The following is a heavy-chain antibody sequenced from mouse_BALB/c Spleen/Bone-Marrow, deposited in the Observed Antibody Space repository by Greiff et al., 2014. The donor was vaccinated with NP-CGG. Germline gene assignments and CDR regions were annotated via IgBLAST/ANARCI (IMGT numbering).Heavy chain of an antibody. CDR1: GFTFTDYY. J-gene: IGHJ1*01. Sequence: EVKLMESGGGLVQPGGSLRLSCATSGFTFTDYYMSWVRQPPGKALEWLGFIRNKANGYTTEYSASVKGRFAISRDNSQSILYLQMNTPRAEDSATYYCAREGVYYGNPYWYFDVWGAGTTVTVSS. CDR2: IRNKANGYTT. CDR3: AREGVYYGNPYWYFDV. V-gene: IGHV7-3*02. D-gene: IGHD2-1*01.